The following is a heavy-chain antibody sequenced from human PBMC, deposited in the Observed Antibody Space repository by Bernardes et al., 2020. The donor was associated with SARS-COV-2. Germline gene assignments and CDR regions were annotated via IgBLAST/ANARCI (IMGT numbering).Heavy chain of an antibody. CDR2: ISYEGSKK. D-gene: IGHD5-18*01. V-gene: IGHV3-30*18. J-gene: IGHJ6*02. CDR1: GFTFHNFG. CDR3: AKVQAIFWIRPQYSAMDV. Sequence: GGSLRLSCVASGFTFHNFGMHWVRQAPGKGLEWVAVISYEGSKKYYADSVEGRFTISKDNSKNTVYLQMNSLRPEDTAVYYCAKVQAIFWIRPQYSAMDVWGQGTTVAVSS.